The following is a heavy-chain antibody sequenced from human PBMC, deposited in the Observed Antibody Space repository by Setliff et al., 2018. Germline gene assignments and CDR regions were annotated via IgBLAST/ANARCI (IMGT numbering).Heavy chain of an antibody. CDR2: IYIGGSA. D-gene: IGHD6-19*01. V-gene: IGHV4-4*07. J-gene: IGHJ6*03. Sequence: SETLSLTCTVSGGSISSYYWSWIRQPAGKGLEWIGHIYIGGSANYNPSLKSRVTMSIDTSKNQFSLELNSVTAADMAVYYCAREQWLDPPGYYYMDVWAKGTTVTVSS. CDR3: AREQWLDPPGYYYMDV. CDR1: GGSISSYY.